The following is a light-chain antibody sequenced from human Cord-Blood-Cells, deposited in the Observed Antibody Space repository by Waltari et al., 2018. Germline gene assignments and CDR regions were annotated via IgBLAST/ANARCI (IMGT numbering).Light chain of an antibody. CDR2: WAS. Sequence: DIVMTQSSDSLAVSLGERATINSKSSQSVLYSSNNKNYLAWYQQKPGQPPKLLIYWASTRESGVPDRFSGSGSGTDFTLTISSLQAEDVAVYYCQQYYSTPYTFGQGTKLEIK. V-gene: IGKV4-1*01. CDR3: QQYYSTPYT. CDR1: QSVLYSSNNKNY. J-gene: IGKJ2*01.